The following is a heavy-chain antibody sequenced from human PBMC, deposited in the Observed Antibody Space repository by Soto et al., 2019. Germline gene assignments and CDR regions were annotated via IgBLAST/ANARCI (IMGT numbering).Heavy chain of an antibody. J-gene: IGHJ4*02. CDR3: ARGSGIVALPGELEDVKYDY. D-gene: IGHD1-1*01. CDR2: INESGST. CDR1: GQSFSGHS. V-gene: IGHV4-34*01. Sequence: QVQLQQWGAGLVKPSETLSLSCAVYGQSFSGHSWAWIRQPPGKGLEWIGEINESGSTYYNPSLKGRVTISTDTSKNQFPLKLSSVSAAETAAYFCARGSGIVALPGELEDVKYDYWGEGTLVNVSS.